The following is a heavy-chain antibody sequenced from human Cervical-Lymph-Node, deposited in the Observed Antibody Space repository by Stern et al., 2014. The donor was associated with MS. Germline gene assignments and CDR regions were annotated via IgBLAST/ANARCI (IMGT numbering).Heavy chain of an antibody. CDR2: IKPSGGST. V-gene: IGHV1-46*01. D-gene: IGHD2-21*01. CDR3: ARCGILEYYFDY. J-gene: IGHJ4*02. CDR1: GYTFTSYY. Sequence: VQLVQSGAEVKKPGASVKVSCKASGYTFTSYYMHWVRQAPGKGLEWMGIIKPSGGSTSYAQKFQGRVTMTRDTSTSTVYMELSSLRSEDTAVYYCARCGILEYYFDYWGQGTLVTVSS.